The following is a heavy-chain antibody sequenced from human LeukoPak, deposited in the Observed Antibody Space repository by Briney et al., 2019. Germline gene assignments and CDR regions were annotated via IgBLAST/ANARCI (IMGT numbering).Heavy chain of an antibody. Sequence: GGSLRLSCAASGFTFSSYGMHWVRQAPGKGLEWVAVIWYDRSNKYYADSVKGRFTISRDNSKNTLYLQMNSLRAEDTAVYYCARGIGSSPPPAYWGQGTLVTVSS. J-gene: IGHJ4*02. V-gene: IGHV3-33*01. CDR2: IWYDRSNK. CDR3: ARGIGSSPPPAY. D-gene: IGHD6-13*01. CDR1: GFTFSSYG.